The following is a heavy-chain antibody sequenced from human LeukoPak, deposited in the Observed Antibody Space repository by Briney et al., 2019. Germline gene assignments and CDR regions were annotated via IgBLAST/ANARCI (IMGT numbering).Heavy chain of an antibody. CDR1: GLTFNNYA. J-gene: IGHJ1*01. Sequence: GGSLRLSCAVSGLTFNNYAMSWVRQAPGKGLEWVSAISKSGDHTYYAASAKGRFTIYRDNSKNTQYLQMNSLRAEDTAVYYCAHTVTPRYFQFWGQGTLVTVSS. D-gene: IGHD4-17*01. CDR3: AHTVTPRYFQF. CDR2: ISKSGDHT. V-gene: IGHV3-23*01.